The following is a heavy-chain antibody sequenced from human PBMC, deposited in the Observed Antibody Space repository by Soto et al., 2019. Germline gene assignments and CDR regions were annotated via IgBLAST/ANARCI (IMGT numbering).Heavy chain of an antibody. D-gene: IGHD5-18*01. CDR1: GFTFSSYA. Sequence: GGSLRLSCAASGFTFSSYAMHWVRQAPGKGLEWVASISYDENNKYYTDSVKGRFTISRDNSKNTLYLQMNSLRDEDTAVYYCARAMDAAMASKDNWFDPWGQGTLVTVSS. CDR3: ARAMDAAMASKDNWFDP. CDR2: ISYDENNK. J-gene: IGHJ5*02. V-gene: IGHV3-30-3*01.